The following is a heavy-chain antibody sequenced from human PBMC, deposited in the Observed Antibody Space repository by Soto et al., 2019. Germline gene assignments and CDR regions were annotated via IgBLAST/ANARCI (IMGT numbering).Heavy chain of an antibody. CDR1: GGTFSSYA. V-gene: IGHV1-69*13. Sequence: GASVKVSCKASGGTFSSYAISWVRQAPGQGLEWTGGIIPIFGTANYAQKFQGRVTITADESTSTAYMELSSLRSEDTAVYYCARGYSYGYVDYWGQGTLVTVSS. D-gene: IGHD5-18*01. CDR2: IIPIFGTA. J-gene: IGHJ4*02. CDR3: ARGYSYGYVDY.